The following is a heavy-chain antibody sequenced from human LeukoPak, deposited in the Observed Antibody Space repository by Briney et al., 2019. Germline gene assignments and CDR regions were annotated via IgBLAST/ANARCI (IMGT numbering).Heavy chain of an antibody. Sequence: SETLSLTCTVSGTSVSSGSYYWSWIRQPPGKGLEWLGYIYYSGGTNYNPSLKSRVTISVDTSKNQFSLKLSSVTAADTAVYYCARVGDWNDLYYWGQGILVTVSS. CDR2: IYYSGGT. D-gene: IGHD1-1*01. CDR1: GTSVSSGSYY. CDR3: ARVGDWNDLYY. V-gene: IGHV4-61*01. J-gene: IGHJ4*02.